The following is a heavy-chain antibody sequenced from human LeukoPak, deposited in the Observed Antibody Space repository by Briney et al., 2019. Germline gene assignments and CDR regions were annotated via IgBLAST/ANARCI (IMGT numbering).Heavy chain of an antibody. V-gene: IGHV3-23*01. CDR1: GFTFSSYA. CDR3: AKHPSVGNFDY. CDR2: ISTSGDTT. Sequence: GGSLRLSCVASGFTFSSYAMSWVRQAPGKGLEWVSIISTSGDTTYYADSVKGRFTISRDNSKNTLYLQMNSLRAEDTAPYYCAKHPSVGNFDYWGRGTLVTVSS. J-gene: IGHJ4*02. D-gene: IGHD1-26*01.